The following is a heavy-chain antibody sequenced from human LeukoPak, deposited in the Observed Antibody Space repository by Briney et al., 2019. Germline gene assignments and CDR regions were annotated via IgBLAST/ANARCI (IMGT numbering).Heavy chain of an antibody. CDR1: GFTFSSYW. CDR3: AREDYYDPFDY. CDR2: IKQDGSEK. Sequence: PGGSLRLSCAASGFTFSSYWMSWARQAPGKWLEWVANIKQDGSEKYYVDSVKGRFTISRDNAKNSLYLQMNSLRAEDTAVYYCAREDYYDPFDYWGQGTLVTASS. D-gene: IGHD3-22*01. J-gene: IGHJ4*02. V-gene: IGHV3-7*01.